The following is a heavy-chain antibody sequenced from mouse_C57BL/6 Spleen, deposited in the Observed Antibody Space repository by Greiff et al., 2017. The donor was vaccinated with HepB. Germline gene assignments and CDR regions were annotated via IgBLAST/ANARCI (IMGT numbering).Heavy chain of an antibody. CDR2: INPSTGGT. Sequence: EVQLQQSGPELVKPGASVKISCKASGYSFTGYYMNWVKQSPEKSLEWIGEINPSTGGTTYNQKFKAKATLTVDKSSSTAYMQLKSLTSEDSAVYYCAVDSSGYIDYWGQGTTLTVSS. V-gene: IGHV1-42*01. D-gene: IGHD3-2*02. CDR1: GYSFTGYY. CDR3: AVDSSGYIDY. J-gene: IGHJ2*01.